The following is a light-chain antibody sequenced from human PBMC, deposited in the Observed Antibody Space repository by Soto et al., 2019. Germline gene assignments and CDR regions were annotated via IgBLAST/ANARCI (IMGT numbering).Light chain of an antibody. CDR1: SSNIGNNY. Sequence: QSVLTQPPSVSAAPGQKVTISCSGSSSNIGNNYVSWYQQLPGTAPKLLIYENNKRPSGIPDRFSGSKSATSATLGITGLQTGDEADYYCGTWDSSLSAGPYVFGTGTKVTVL. CDR3: GTWDSSLSAGPYV. J-gene: IGLJ1*01. CDR2: ENN. V-gene: IGLV1-51*02.